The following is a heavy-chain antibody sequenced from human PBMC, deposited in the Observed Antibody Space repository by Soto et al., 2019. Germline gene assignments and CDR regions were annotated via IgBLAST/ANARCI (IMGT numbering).Heavy chain of an antibody. CDR3: ARPIGRSSSWPYYFDY. J-gene: IGHJ4*02. CDR1: GGTFSSYT. CDR2: IIPILGIA. D-gene: IGHD6-13*01. Sequence: ASVKVSCKASGGTFSSYTISWVRQAPGQGLEWMGRIIPILGIANYAQKFQGRVTITADKSTSTAYMELSSLRSEDTAVYYCARPIGRSSSWPYYFDYWGQGTLVTVSS. V-gene: IGHV1-69*02.